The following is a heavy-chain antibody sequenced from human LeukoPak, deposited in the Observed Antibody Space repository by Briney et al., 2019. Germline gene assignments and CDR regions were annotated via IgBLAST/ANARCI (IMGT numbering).Heavy chain of an antibody. D-gene: IGHD1-26*01. J-gene: IGHJ4*02. CDR3: AREGAGALDY. V-gene: IGHV3-30-3*01. CDR1: GFTFSSYI. Sequence: GGSLRLSCAASGFTFSSYIMHWVRQAPGKGLEWVAVISYDGSNKYYPDSVNGRFTISRDNSKNTLYLQMNSLRAEDMAVYYCAREGAGALDYWGQGTLVTVSS. CDR2: ISYDGSNK.